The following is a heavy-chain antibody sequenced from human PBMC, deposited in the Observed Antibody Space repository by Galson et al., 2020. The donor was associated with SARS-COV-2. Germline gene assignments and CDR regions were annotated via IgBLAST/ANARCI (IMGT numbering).Heavy chain of an antibody. Sequence: SCGGCGITKKNYKMNWVRQSPVKGLEWFSYISIIVITIYYAESVNGRVNISRDNAKNSLYLQMNSLRAEDTAVYYCARYLSGSYNGYYFDYWGKGTLVTVSS. CDR1: GITKKNYK. CDR2: ISIIVITI. D-gene: IGHD1-26*01. J-gene: IGHJ4*02. CDR3: ARYLSGSYNGYYFDY. V-gene: IGHV3-48*03.